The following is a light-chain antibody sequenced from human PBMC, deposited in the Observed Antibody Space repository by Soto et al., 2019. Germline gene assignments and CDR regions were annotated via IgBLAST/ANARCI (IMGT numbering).Light chain of an antibody. CDR1: QNVYNN. Sequence: IVMTQSPATLSVSPGEGATLSCKASQNVYNNLAWYQQRPGQPPRLLIYDASTRATGISARFSGSGYGTEFTLTISILQSEDFAVYFCQQCRNWPLTFGGGTKV. CDR2: DAS. CDR3: QQCRNWPLT. V-gene: IGKV3-15*01. J-gene: IGKJ4*01.